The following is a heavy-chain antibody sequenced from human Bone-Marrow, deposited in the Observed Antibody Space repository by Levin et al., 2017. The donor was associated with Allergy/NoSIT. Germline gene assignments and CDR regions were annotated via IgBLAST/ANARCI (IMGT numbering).Heavy chain of an antibody. CDR1: GFTVSGNY. CDR2: IYNGDNT. Sequence: GGSLRLSCAASGFTVSGNYMNWVRQAPGKGLEWVSVIYNGDNTYYADSVKGRFTISRDKSKNTLYLQMNSLRAEDTAVYYCASLGRTYYYGLDLIEGLWGQGTMVTVSS. J-gene: IGHJ3*01. CDR3: ASLGRTYYYGLDLIEGL. V-gene: IGHV3-53*01. D-gene: IGHD3-10*01.